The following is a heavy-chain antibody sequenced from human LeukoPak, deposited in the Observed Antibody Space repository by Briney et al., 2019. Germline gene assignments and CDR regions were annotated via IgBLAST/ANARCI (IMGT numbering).Heavy chain of an antibody. V-gene: IGHV1-18*01. CDR2: ISAYNGNT. Sequence: GASVKVSCKASGYTFTSYGISWVRQAPGQGLEWMGWISAYNGNTNYAQKLQGRVTMTTDTSTSTAYMELRSLRSDDTAVYYCARAGIAAPASKVDFDYWGQGTLVTVSS. CDR3: ARAGIAAPASKVDFDY. CDR1: GYTFTSYG. D-gene: IGHD6-13*01. J-gene: IGHJ4*02.